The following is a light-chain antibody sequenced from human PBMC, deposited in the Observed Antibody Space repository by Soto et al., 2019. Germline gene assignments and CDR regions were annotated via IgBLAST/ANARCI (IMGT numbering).Light chain of an antibody. CDR2: DAS. CDR3: QQRSNWRPT. CDR1: QSVSSY. V-gene: IGKV3-11*01. J-gene: IGKJ4*01. Sequence: EIVLTQSPATLSLSPGERATLSCRASQSVSSYLAWYQQKPGKAPRLLIYDASNRATGIPARFSGSGSGTDFTLTISSLEPEDFAVYYCQQRSNWRPTFGGGTKVEIK.